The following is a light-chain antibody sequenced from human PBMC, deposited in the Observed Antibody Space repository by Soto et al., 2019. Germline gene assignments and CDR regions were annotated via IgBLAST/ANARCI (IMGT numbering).Light chain of an antibody. CDR3: SSYTSTSPLYV. V-gene: IGLV2-14*01. J-gene: IGLJ1*01. Sequence: QSVLTQPASVSGSPGQSITISCTGTSSDIGFYNYVSWYQQHPGEAPKLIIYEVAKRPSGVSSRFSGSKSGNTASLTISGLQAEDEADYHCSSYTSTSPLYVFGTGTKAPS. CDR1: SSDIGFYNY. CDR2: EVA.